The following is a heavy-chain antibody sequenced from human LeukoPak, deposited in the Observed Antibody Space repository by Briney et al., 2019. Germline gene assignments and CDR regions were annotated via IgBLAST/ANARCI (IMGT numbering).Heavy chain of an antibody. CDR3: ARVGVGWTLDY. D-gene: IGHD3/OR15-3a*01. Sequence: SETLSLTCAVSGGSIDSSSYYWSWIRQPPGKGLEWIGEINHSGSTNYNPSLKSRVTISVDTSKNQFSLKLSSVTAADTAVYYCARVGVGWTLDYWGQGTLVTVSS. CDR2: INHSGST. CDR1: GGSIDSSSYY. J-gene: IGHJ4*02. V-gene: IGHV4-34*01.